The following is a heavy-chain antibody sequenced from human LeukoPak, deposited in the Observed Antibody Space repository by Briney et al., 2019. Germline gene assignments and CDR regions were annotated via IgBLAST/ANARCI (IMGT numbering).Heavy chain of an antibody. CDR1: RFTFPNYA. V-gene: IGHV3-23*01. J-gene: IGHJ5*02. CDR3: ARGAEYDGSGSYYDGNWFDP. CDR2: ISGYGAST. D-gene: IGHD3-10*01. Sequence: GGSLRLSCAASRFTFPNYAMSWVRQAPGKGLQWVSYISGYGASTFYADSVKGRFTISRDNSKNTLYLQMNSLRAEDTAVYYCARGAEYDGSGSYYDGNWFDPWGQGTLVTVSS.